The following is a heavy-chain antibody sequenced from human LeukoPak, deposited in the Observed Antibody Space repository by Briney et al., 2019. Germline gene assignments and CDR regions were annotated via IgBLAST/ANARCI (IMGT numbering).Heavy chain of an antibody. CDR1: GGSISSYY. V-gene: IGHV4-4*07. Sequence: SETLSLTCTVSGGSISSYYWSWIRQPAGKGLEWIGRIYTSGSTNYNPSLKSRVTMSVDTSKNQFSLKLSSVTAADTAVYYCARGRDYGSGSYYYYYMDVWGKGTTVTISS. CDR2: IYTSGST. J-gene: IGHJ6*03. CDR3: ARGRDYGSGSYYYYYMDV. D-gene: IGHD3-10*01.